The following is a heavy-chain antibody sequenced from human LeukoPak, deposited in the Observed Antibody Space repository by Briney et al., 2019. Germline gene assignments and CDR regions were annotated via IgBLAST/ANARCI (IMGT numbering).Heavy chain of an antibody. CDR1: GGSISSYY. CDR2: IKYSGRT. Sequence: SETLSLTCTVSGGSISSYYWSWIRQHPGGGLEWIAYIKYSGRTYYSPSLKSRATISVDTSNNQFSLNLNFVTAADTAVYYCARTSKGGNSYGYVDYWGQGTLVAVSS. D-gene: IGHD5-18*01. J-gene: IGHJ4*02. V-gene: IGHV4-59*06. CDR3: ARTSKGGNSYGYVDY.